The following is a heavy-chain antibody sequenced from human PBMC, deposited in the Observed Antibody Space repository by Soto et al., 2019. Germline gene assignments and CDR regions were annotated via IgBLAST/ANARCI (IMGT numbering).Heavy chain of an antibody. J-gene: IGHJ4*02. CDR1: GGSISSSSYY. CDR3: ARQAAGLDY. V-gene: IGHV4-39*01. CDR2: IYYSGST. Sequence: SETLSLTCTVSGGSISSSSYYWGWIRQPPGKGLEWIGSIYYSGSTYYNPSLKSRVTISVDTSKNQFSLKLSSGTAADTAVYYCARQAAGLDYWGQGTLVTVSS.